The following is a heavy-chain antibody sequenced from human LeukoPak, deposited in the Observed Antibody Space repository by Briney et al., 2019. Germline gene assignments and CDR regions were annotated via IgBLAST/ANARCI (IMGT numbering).Heavy chain of an antibody. CDR2: ISGNGNDK. D-gene: IGHD6-13*01. CDR1: GFTFSDYY. V-gene: IGHV3-11*01. Sequence: GGSLRLSCAASGFTFSDYYMTWIRQAPGKGLEWVSYISGNGNDKYYADSVKGRFTISRDNAKNSLYLQMNSLRAEDTAVYYCAKDSSSWYNWFDPWGQGTLVTVSS. J-gene: IGHJ5*02. CDR3: AKDSSSWYNWFDP.